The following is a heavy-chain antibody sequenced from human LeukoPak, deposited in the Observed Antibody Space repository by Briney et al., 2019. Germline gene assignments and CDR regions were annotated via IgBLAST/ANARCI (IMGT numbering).Heavy chain of an antibody. CDR3: ARGIGYCSSTSCHDY. Sequence: GGSLRLSCAASGFTFSSYAMSWVRQAPGKGLEWVSAISGSGGSTYYADSVKGRFTISRDNSKDTLYLQMNSLRAEDTAVYYCARGIGYCSSTSCHDYWGQGTLVTVSS. CDR2: ISGSGGST. J-gene: IGHJ4*02. D-gene: IGHD2-2*01. V-gene: IGHV3-23*01. CDR1: GFTFSSYA.